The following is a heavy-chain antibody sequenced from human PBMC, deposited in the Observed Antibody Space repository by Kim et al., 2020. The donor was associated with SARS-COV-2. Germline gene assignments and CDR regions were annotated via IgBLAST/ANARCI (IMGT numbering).Heavy chain of an antibody. CDR1: GYTFSVNP. V-gene: IGHV1-3*03. Sequence: ASVKVSCKASGYTFSVNPIHWVRQAPGQGLEWIGWINAANGYLRYSPVFQDRVTFTSDTPASTAYMDLSSLTSEDTAVYYCAREEVTGGGSYVYWGQGTQVTVSS. D-gene: IGHD1-26*01. CDR3: AREEVTGGGSYVY. J-gene: IGHJ4*02. CDR2: INAANGYL.